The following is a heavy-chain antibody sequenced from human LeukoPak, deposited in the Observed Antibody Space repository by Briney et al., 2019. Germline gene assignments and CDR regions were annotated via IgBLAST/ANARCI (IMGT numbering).Heavy chain of an antibody. CDR2: IYPSDSNT. J-gene: IGHJ4*02. CDR3: ARQGARGFDY. V-gene: IGHV5-51*01. CDR1: GYSFTNYW. D-gene: IGHD3-16*01. Sequence: GESLKISRLGSGYSFTNYWIGWVRQMPGKGLEWMGIIYPSDSNTRYRPSLQGQVTISADKSISTAYLQWSSLKASDTAMYYCARQGARGFDYWGQGTLVTVSS.